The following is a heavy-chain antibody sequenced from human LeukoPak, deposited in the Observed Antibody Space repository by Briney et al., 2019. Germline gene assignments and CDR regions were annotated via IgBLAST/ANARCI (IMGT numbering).Heavy chain of an antibody. J-gene: IGHJ6*02. CDR2: IIPIFGTA. D-gene: IGHD4-23*01. CDR3: ASGALTTVVIYYYYYGMDV. CDR1: GCTFSSYA. Sequence: GASVKVSCKASGCTFSSYAISWVRQAPGQGLEWMGGIIPIFGTANYAQKFQGRVTITADESTSTAYMELSSLRSEDTAVYYCASGALTTVVIYYYYYGMDVWGQGTTVTVSS. V-gene: IGHV1-69*01.